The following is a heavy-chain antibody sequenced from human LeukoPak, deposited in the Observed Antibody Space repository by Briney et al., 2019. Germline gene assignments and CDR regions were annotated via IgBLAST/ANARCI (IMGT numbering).Heavy chain of an antibody. J-gene: IGHJ4*02. CDR3: ARGPGSSSWWLTLGRARFDY. CDR2: IYSDGTT. V-gene: IGHV3-53*01. Sequence: GGSLRLSCAASGFTVSTNYMSWVRQAPGKGLEWVSVIYSDGTTYYADSVKGRFTISRDNSKNTLYLQMNSLRGEDTAMYYCARGPGSSSWWLTLGRARFDYWGQGTLVTVSS. CDR1: GFTVSTNY. D-gene: IGHD6-13*01.